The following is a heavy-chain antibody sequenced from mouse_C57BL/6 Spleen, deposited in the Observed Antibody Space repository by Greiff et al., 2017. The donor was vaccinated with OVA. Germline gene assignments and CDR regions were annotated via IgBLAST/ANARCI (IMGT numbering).Heavy chain of an antibody. CDR1: GFTFSDYG. V-gene: IGHV5-17*01. J-gene: IGHJ4*01. Sequence: EVQLVESGGGLVKPGGSLKLSCAASGFTFSDYGMHWVRQAPEKGLEWVAYISSGSSTIYYADTVKGRFTISRDNAKNTLFLQMTSLRSEDTAMYYCARRSPKPYDAMDYWGQGTSVTVSS. CDR2: ISSGSSTI. CDR3: ARRSPKPYDAMDY.